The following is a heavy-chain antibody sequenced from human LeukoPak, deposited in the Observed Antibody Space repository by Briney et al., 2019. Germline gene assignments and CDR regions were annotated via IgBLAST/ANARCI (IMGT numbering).Heavy chain of an antibody. CDR3: ARALVTRLGAFDI. CDR1: GFTFSSYG. Sequence: GGSLRLSCAASGFTFSSYGMHWVRQAPGKGLEWVAVIWYDGSNKYYADSVKGRFTISRDNSKNTLYLQMSSLRAEDTAVYYCARALVTRLGAFDIWGQGTMVIVFS. J-gene: IGHJ3*02. V-gene: IGHV3-33*01. CDR2: IWYDGSNK. D-gene: IGHD1-26*01.